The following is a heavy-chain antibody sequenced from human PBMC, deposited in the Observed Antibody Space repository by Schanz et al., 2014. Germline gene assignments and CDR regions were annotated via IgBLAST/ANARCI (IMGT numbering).Heavy chain of an antibody. CDR3: ARGRGCTGGSCYSGFDL. Sequence: QVQLVQSGAEVRKPGASVKVSCKASGYTFISYGISWVRQAPGQGLEWLGWISGSNGNTNYAQKLQGRGTMTTDTSTSTAYMELRSLRSDDTAVYYCARGRGCTGGSCYSGFDLWGQGTLVTVAS. CDR2: ISGSNGNT. J-gene: IGHJ5*02. D-gene: IGHD2-15*01. CDR1: GYTFISYG. V-gene: IGHV1-18*01.